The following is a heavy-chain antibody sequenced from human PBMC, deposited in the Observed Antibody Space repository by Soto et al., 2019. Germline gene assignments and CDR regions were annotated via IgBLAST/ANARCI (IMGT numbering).Heavy chain of an antibody. D-gene: IGHD5-18*01. CDR2: ISSNGGST. CDR3: ARERYRGHSYGPDY. J-gene: IGHJ4*02. Sequence: EVQLVESGGGLVQPGGSLRLSCAASGFTFSSYAMHWVRQAPGKGLEYVSAISSNGGSTYYANSVKGRFTISRGNSKNKLYLQMGSLSDEDIAVYYIARERYRGHSYGPDYWGQGTLVTVAS. V-gene: IGHV3-64*01. CDR1: GFTFSSYA.